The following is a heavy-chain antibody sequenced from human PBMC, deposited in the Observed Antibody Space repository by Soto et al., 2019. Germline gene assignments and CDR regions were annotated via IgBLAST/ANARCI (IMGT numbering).Heavy chain of an antibody. J-gene: IGHJ4*02. CDR2: ISDGDGDT. V-gene: IGHV3-23*01. Sequence: EVVLLQSGGDLEQPGGSLRLSCAASGFTFSDYAMTWVRQAPGKGLEWVSDISDGDGDTHYADSVRGRFVISRDNSKNTLFLEMNSLRAEDAAVYYCAKGRTYFYFWGQGSLVTVSS. CDR1: GFTFSDYA. CDR3: AKGRTYFYF.